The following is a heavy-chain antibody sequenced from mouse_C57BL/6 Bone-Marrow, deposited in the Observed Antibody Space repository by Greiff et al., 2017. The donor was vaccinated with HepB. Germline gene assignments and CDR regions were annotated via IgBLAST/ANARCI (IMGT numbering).Heavy chain of an antibody. CDR2: INPSTGGT. D-gene: IGHD1-1*01. Sequence: VQLQQSGPELVKPGASVKISCKASGYSFTGYYMNWVKQSPEKSLEWIGEINPSTGGTTYNQKFKAKATLTVDKSSSTAYMQLKSLTSEDSAVYYCARWRYYGSSPVLDFDVWGTGTTVTVSS. J-gene: IGHJ1*03. V-gene: IGHV1-42*01. CDR3: ARWRYYGSSPVLDFDV. CDR1: GYSFTGYY.